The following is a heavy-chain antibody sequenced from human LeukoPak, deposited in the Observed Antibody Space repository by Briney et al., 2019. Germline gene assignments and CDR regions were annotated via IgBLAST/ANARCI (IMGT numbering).Heavy chain of an antibody. J-gene: IGHJ2*01. D-gene: IGHD1-26*01. CDR2: ISTSSSYI. Sequence: GGSLRLSCAASGFTFSGSTMNWVRQAPGKGLEWVSFISTSSSYIYYADSVRGRFTISRDNAKNSLYLQMNSLRAEDTAVYYCARPLIVGATTWYFDLWGRGTLVTVSS. CDR3: ARPLIVGATTWYFDL. V-gene: IGHV3-21*01. CDR1: GFTFSGST.